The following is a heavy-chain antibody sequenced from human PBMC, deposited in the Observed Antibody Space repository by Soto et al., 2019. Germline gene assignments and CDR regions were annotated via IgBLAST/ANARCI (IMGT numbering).Heavy chain of an antibody. Sequence: QVQLVESGGGVVQPGRSLRLSCAASGFSFTTYGMHWVRQAPGEGLEWVAVIWVDGSNKYYADSVKGRFTISRDTSKNTLYLEMESLRVASTAVYYWEKKRGGGAVVPDYWGQGTLVTVSS. CDR1: GFSFTTYG. V-gene: IGHV3-33*06. D-gene: IGHD2-21*01. J-gene: IGHJ4*02. CDR2: IWVDGSNK. CDR3: EKKRGGGAVVPDY.